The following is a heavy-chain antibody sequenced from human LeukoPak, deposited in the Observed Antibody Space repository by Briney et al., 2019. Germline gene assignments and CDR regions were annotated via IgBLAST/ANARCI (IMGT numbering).Heavy chain of an antibody. CDR3: AREQPPGAGFDY. Sequence: GGSLRLSCAASGFTFSSYSMNWVRQAPGKGLEWVSSISSSSSYIYYADSVKGRFTISRDNAKNSLYLQMNSLRAEDTAVYYCAREQPPGAGFDYWGQGTLVTVSS. V-gene: IGHV3-21*04. CDR2: ISSSSSYI. D-gene: IGHD1-26*01. CDR1: GFTFSSYS. J-gene: IGHJ4*02.